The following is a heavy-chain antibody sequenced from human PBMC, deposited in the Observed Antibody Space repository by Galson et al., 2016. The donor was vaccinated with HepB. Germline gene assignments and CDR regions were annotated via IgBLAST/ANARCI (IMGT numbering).Heavy chain of an antibody. CDR1: GFTFTDYG. D-gene: IGHD3-3*01. Sequence: SLRLSCAASGFTFTDYGMHWVRQAPGKGPEWVAVIWFDGSHKFYADPVRGRFTISRDHSINTVFLHMTRLTVEDTAVYFCTRVSGRGAYYDLWTPESWGQGTLVTVSS. CDR2: IWFDGSHK. CDR3: TRVSGRGAYYDLWTPES. J-gene: IGHJ4*02. V-gene: IGHV3-33*01.